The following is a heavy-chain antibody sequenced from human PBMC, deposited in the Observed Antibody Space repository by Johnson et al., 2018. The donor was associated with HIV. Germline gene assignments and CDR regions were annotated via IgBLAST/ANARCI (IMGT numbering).Heavy chain of an antibody. J-gene: IGHJ3*02. CDR3: ARDPEYSSSYDAFDI. V-gene: IGHV3-23*04. CDR2: LSCSGVST. D-gene: IGHD6-6*01. Sequence: VQLVESRGVLVQPGGSLRLSCAASGFIFSGYAMNWVRQAPGKGLEWVSALSCSGVSTYYADSVKGRFTISRDNSKNTLYLQMNSLRAEDTAVYYCARDPEYSSSYDAFDIWGQGTTVTVSS. CDR1: GFIFSGYA.